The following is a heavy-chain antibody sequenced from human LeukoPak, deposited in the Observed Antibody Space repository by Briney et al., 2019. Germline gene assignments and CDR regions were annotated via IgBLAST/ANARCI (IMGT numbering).Heavy chain of an antibody. CDR2: MHYSGSI. Sequence: SETLSLTCTVSGGSISSYYWSWFRQPPGKGLEWIGYMHYSGSINYNPSLKSRVTISVDTSKNQISLKLSSVTAADTAVYYCARWILYSSGSYSDYWGQGTLVTVS. V-gene: IGHV4-59*01. J-gene: IGHJ4*02. CDR3: ARWILYSSGSYSDY. CDR1: GGSISSYY. D-gene: IGHD3-10*01.